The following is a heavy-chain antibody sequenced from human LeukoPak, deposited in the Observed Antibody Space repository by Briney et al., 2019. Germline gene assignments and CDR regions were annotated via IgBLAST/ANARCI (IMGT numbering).Heavy chain of an antibody. Sequence: PGGSLRLSCAASGFTFSSCAMHWVRQAPGKGLEWVAVISYDGSNKYYADSVKGRFTISRDNSKNTLYLQMNSLRAEDTAVYYCARDILYRSLNWFDPWGQGTLVTVSS. J-gene: IGHJ5*02. CDR3: ARDILYRSLNWFDP. V-gene: IGHV3-30-3*01. D-gene: IGHD2-8*01. CDR2: ISYDGSNK. CDR1: GFTFSSCA.